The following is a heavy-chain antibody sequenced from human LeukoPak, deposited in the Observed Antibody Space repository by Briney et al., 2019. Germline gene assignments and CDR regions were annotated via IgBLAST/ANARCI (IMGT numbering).Heavy chain of an antibody. CDR1: GYTFTSYD. D-gene: IGHD2-8*01. Sequence: ASVKVSCKASGYTFTSYDINWVRQATGQGLEWMGWINPNSGGTNYAQKFQGRVTMTRDTSISTAYMELSRLRSDDTAVYYCARVLTKKYDAFDIWGQGTMVTVSS. CDR3: ARVLTKKYDAFDI. CDR2: INPNSGGT. V-gene: IGHV1-2*02. J-gene: IGHJ3*02.